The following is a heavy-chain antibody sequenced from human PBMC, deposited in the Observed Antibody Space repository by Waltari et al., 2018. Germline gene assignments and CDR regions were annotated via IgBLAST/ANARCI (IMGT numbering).Heavy chain of an antibody. Sequence: QVQLQESGPGLVQPSQTLSLPCTVSGGSISSGTYYWTWIRQPAGKGLEWIGRIYTSGRTNYNPSLKSRLIISVDTSKNQFSLKLTSVTAADTAVYYCAGQGDYYAFDIWGQGTMLTVSS. V-gene: IGHV4-61*02. CDR1: GGSISSGTYY. J-gene: IGHJ3*02. CDR3: AGQGDYYAFDI. D-gene: IGHD4-17*01. CDR2: IYTSGRT.